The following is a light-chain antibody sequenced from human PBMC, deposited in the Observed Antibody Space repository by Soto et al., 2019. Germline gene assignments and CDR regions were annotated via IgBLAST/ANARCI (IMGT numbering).Light chain of an antibody. CDR1: QSFSSN. V-gene: IGKV3-15*01. J-gene: IGKJ1*01. CDR2: GAS. CDR3: QQYNDWPRT. Sequence: EIVMTQSPATLSVSPGERATLSCRASQSFSSNLAWFQHKPGQAPRRLIYGASTRATGIPARFSGSGSGTEVTLTISSLQSEDFAVYYCQQYNDWPRTFGQGTKVES.